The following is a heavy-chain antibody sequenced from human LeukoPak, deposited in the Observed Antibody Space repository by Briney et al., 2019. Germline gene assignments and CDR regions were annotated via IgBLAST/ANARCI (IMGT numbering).Heavy chain of an antibody. CDR1: GYSFTSYW. CDR2: IYPGDSDT. CDR3: ARLNKDSSSWWGNWFDP. J-gene: IGHJ5*02. V-gene: IGHV5-51*01. Sequence: GESLKISCEGSGYSFTSYWIGWVRQMPGKGLEWMGIIYPGDSDTRYSPSFQGQVTISADKSISTAYPQWSSLKASDTAMYYCARLNKDSSSWWGNWFDPWGQGTLVTVSS. D-gene: IGHD6-13*01.